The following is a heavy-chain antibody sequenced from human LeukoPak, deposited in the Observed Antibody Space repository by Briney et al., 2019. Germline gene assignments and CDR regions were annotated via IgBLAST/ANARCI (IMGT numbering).Heavy chain of an antibody. J-gene: IGHJ4*02. CDR3: ARDGYYYDSSGFDY. CDR1: GYTFTGYY. Sequence: ASVKVSCKASGYTFTGYYMHSVRQAPGQGLEWMGWINPNSGGTNYAQKFQGRVTMTRDTSISTAYMELSRLRSDDTAVYYCARDGYYYDSSGFDYWGQGTLVTVSS. D-gene: IGHD3-22*01. CDR2: INPNSGGT. V-gene: IGHV1-2*02.